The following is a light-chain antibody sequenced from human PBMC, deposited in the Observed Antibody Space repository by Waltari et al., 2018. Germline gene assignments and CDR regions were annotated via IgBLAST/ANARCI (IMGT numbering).Light chain of an antibody. Sequence: SYDVTQPPSMSVPPGQQATIPCSGNEFAGRSVCWYQQKPGQPPVLVIYEDNKRPSGIPERFSGSHSGNTATLTISGAQPLDEADYFCQAWDATNSYYVFGGGTAVTVL. CDR1: EFAGRS. V-gene: IGLV3-1*01. J-gene: IGLJ1*01. CDR3: QAWDATNSYYV. CDR2: EDN.